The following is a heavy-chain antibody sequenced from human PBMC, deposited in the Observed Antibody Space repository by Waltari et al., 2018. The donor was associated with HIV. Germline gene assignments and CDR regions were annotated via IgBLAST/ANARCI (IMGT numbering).Heavy chain of an antibody. V-gene: IGHV1-24*01. CDR2: FDTKDEDT. CDR1: GYTLTELS. Sequence: QVPLVQSGAEVKKPGASVKVSCKVSGYTLTELSMHWVRQAPGKGLEWMGNFDTKDEDTIYAQKFPGRIHMTEDTSSDTAYVELSSLTSGDTAVYYCATVFSGIVRAYAYYSWNVWGQGTTGTVSS. J-gene: IGHJ6*02. CDR3: ATVFSGIVRAYAYYSWNV. D-gene: IGHD3-10*02.